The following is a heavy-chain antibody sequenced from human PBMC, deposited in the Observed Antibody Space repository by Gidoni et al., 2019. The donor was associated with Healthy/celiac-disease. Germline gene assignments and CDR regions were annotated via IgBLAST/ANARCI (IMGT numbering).Heavy chain of an antibody. D-gene: IGHD6-19*01. CDR1: GYTFTSYA. CDR2: SNAGNGNT. CDR3: ARVAVAGTGYYYYGMDV. J-gene: IGHJ6*02. Sequence: QVQLVQSGAEVKKPGASVKVSCKASGYTFTSYAMHWVRQAPGQRREWMGWSNAGNGNTKYSQKFQGRVTITRDTAASTAYMELSSLRSEDTAVYYCARVAVAGTGYYYYGMDVWGQGTTVTVSS. V-gene: IGHV1-3*01.